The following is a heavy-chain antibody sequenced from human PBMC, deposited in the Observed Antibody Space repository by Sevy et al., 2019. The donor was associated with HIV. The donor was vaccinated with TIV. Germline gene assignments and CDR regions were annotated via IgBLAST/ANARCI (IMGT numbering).Heavy chain of an antibody. CDR3: ARGLNYYGSSGDYSGTFDI. CDR1: GGSLGGYF. D-gene: IGHD3-22*01. V-gene: IGHV4-34*01. Sequence: SETLSLTCAVYGGSLGGYFWSWIRQPPGKGLEWIGEISHSGNTNYNSSLKSRVTISVDTSKNQFSLNVSSVTAADTAVYYCARGLNYYGSSGDYSGTFDIWGQGTMVTVSS. J-gene: IGHJ3*02. CDR2: ISHSGNT.